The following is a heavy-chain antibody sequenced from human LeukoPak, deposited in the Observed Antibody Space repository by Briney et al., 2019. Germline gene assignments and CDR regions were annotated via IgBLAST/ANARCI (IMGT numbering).Heavy chain of an antibody. V-gene: IGHV1-69*13. J-gene: IGHJ5*02. CDR1: GYTFTSYG. CDR3: AREGSAAGTLTSWFDP. Sequence: SVKVSCKASGYTFTSYGISWVRQAPGQGLEWMGGIIPIFGTANYAQKFQGRVTITADESTSTAYMELSSLRSEDTAVYYCAREGSAAGTLTSWFDPWGQGTLVTVSS. CDR2: IIPIFGTA. D-gene: IGHD6-13*01.